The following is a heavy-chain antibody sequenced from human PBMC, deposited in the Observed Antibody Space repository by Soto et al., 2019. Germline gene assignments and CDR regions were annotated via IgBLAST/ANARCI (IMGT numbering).Heavy chain of an antibody. J-gene: IGHJ4*02. Sequence: QVQLQQWGAGLLKPSETLSLTCAVYGGSFSGYYWSWIRQPPGKGLEWLGEINHSGSTNYNPSLKSRVNISVDTSKNQFSLKLSSVTAADTAVYYCARAAPRYCSGGSCSSGRDYWGQGTLVTVSS. V-gene: IGHV4-34*01. CDR3: ARAAPRYCSGGSCSSGRDY. CDR2: INHSGST. D-gene: IGHD2-15*01. CDR1: GGSFSGYY.